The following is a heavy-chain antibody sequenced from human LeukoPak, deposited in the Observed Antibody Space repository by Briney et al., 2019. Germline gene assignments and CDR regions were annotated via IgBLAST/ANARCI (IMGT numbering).Heavy chain of an antibody. Sequence: GGSLRLSCAASGFTFSSYFMNWVRQAPGKGLEWVSSISGGSSYIYYADSLKGRFTISRDNAKNSLYLQMNSLRAEDTAVYYCARVANRENIAAPWYMDVWGKGTTVTVSS. CDR1: GFTFSSYF. J-gene: IGHJ6*03. D-gene: IGHD6-6*01. CDR2: ISGGSSYI. CDR3: ARVANRENIAAPWYMDV. V-gene: IGHV3-21*01.